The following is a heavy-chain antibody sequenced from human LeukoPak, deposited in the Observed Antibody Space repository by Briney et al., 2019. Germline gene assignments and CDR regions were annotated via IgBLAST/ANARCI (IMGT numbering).Heavy chain of an antibody. D-gene: IGHD5-12*01. V-gene: IGHV1-2*02. CDR2: INPNSGGT. Sequence: GASVKVSCKASGYTFTGYFMHWVRQAPGQGLEWMGWINPNSGGTNFAQKFQGRVTMTRDTSISTAYMELSRLRSDDTAVYYCARDDGRVATIDYWGQGTLVIVSS. CDR3: ARDDGRVATIDY. J-gene: IGHJ4*02. CDR1: GYTFTGYF.